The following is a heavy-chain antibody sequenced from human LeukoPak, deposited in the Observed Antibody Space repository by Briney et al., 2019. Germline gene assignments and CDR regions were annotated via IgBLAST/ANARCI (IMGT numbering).Heavy chain of an antibody. J-gene: IGHJ3*02. D-gene: IGHD3/OR15-3a*01. Sequence: GGSLRLSCAASGFTFDDYAMHWVRQAPGKGLEWVAVISYDGSNKYYADSVKGRFTISRDNSKNTLYLQMNSLRAEDTAVYYCARSWTGPDAFDIWGQGTMVTVSS. CDR3: ARSWTGPDAFDI. CDR1: GFTFDDYA. CDR2: ISYDGSNK. V-gene: IGHV3-30-3*01.